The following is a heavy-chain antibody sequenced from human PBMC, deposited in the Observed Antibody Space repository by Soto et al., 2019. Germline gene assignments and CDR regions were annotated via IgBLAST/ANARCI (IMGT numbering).Heavy chain of an antibody. J-gene: IGHJ5*02. Sequence: QVQLVESGGDLVKPGGSLRLSCTGTGFTLSDYYMSWIHQAPGKGLEWISYISNSGGSTHYTDSVKGRFTISRDNARNSLYLQMNSLRVEDTAVYYCARDQRYSGSGSYLTSWGQGTLVTVSS. CDR2: ISNSGGST. D-gene: IGHD3-10*01. CDR3: ARDQRYSGSGSYLTS. CDR1: GFTLSDYY. V-gene: IGHV3-11*01.